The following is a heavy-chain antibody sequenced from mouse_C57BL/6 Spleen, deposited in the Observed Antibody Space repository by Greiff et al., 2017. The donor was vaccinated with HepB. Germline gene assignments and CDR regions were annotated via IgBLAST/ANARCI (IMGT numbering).Heavy chain of an antibody. J-gene: IGHJ3*01. Sequence: VQLQQSGAELVKPGASVKMSCKASGYTFTSYWITWVKQRPGQGLEWIGDIYPGSGSTNYNEKFKSKATLTVDTSSSTAYMQLSSLTSEDSAVYYWARRGNYYGAWLAYWGQGTLVTVSA. D-gene: IGHD1-1*01. CDR1: GYTFTSYW. CDR2: IYPGSGST. CDR3: ARRGNYYGAWLAY. V-gene: IGHV1-55*01.